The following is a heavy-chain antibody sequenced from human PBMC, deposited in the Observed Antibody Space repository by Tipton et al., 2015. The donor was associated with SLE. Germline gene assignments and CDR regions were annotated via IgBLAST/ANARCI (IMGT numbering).Heavy chain of an antibody. CDR2: IYSGGSST. V-gene: IGHV3-23*03. J-gene: IGHJ4*02. Sequence: SLRLSCAASGFNFSSYAMNWVRQAPGKGLEWVSMIYSGGSSTRYADSVKGRFTILRDNSKNTLYLQMNSLRAEDTAVYYCAKEVRYNGLWSGYDYWGQGTLVTVSS. D-gene: IGHD3-3*01. CDR3: AKEVRYNGLWSGYDY. CDR1: GFNFSSYA.